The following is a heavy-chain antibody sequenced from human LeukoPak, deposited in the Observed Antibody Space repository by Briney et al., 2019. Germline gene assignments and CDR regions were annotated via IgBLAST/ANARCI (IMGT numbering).Heavy chain of an antibody. CDR1: GGSFSGYY. CDR3: ARGGRGRGIAAAGRGTLDY. D-gene: IGHD6-13*01. CDR2: INHSGST. J-gene: IGHJ4*02. V-gene: IGHV4-34*01. Sequence: SETQSLTCAVYGGSFSGYYWSWIRQPPGKGLEWIGEINHSGSTNHNPSLKSRVTISVDTSKNQFSLKLSSVTAADTAVYYCARGGRGRGIAAAGRGTLDYWGQGTLVTVSS.